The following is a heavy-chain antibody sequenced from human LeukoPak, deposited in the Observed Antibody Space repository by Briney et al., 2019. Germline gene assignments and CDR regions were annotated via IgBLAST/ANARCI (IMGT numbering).Heavy chain of an antibody. D-gene: IGHD3-10*01. CDR1: GFTFSSYA. J-gene: IGHJ4*02. V-gene: IGHV3-23*01. Sequence: GGSLRLSCAASGFTFSSYAMSWVRQAPGKGLEWVSAISGSGGSTYYADSVKGRFTISRDNSKNTLYLQMNSLRAEDTAVYYCAKTKEALLWFGELFRWGQGTLVTVSS. CDR2: ISGSGGST. CDR3: AKTKEALLWFGELFR.